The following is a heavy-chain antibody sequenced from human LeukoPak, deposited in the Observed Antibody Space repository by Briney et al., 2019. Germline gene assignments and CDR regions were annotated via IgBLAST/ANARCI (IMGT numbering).Heavy chain of an antibody. CDR1: GFTFSSYS. Sequence: GGSLRLSCAASGFTFSSYSMNWVRQAPGKGLEWLSYITSSSSKIYYADSVRGRFTISRDNAKNSLYLQMNSLRAEDTAVYYCARGGSGAAGDYYYYYMDIWGKGTTVTVSS. V-gene: IGHV3-48*04. CDR2: ITSSSSKI. J-gene: IGHJ6*03. D-gene: IGHD6-13*01. CDR3: ARGGSGAAGDYYYYYMDI.